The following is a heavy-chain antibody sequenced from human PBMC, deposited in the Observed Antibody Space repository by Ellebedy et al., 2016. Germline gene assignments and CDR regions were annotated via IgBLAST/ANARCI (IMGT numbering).Heavy chain of an antibody. D-gene: IGHD3-3*01. V-gene: IGHV4-59*01. CDR2: IIDSGST. CDR1: GGSISRDS. Sequence: SETLSLTCTVSGGSISRDSWSWILQSPGNGLVRVGYIIDSGSTIYNPSLRSRVTISLNRSQKQVSLNLTSVTAADTAVYFCARSSISIFCVTDAFDIWGQGTLVTVSS. J-gene: IGHJ3*02. CDR3: ARSSISIFCVTDAFDI.